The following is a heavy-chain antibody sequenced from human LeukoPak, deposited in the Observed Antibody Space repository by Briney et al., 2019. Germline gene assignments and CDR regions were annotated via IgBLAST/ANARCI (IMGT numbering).Heavy chain of an antibody. V-gene: IGHV4-59*12. CDR1: GASISSYY. CDR2: IYYSGST. Sequence: SETLSLTCTVSGASISSYYWSWIRQPPGKGLEWIGYIYYSGSTNYNPSLKSRVTFSVDTSKNQFSLKLSSVTAADTAVYYCASDSFYDSGGYFYYWGQGILVTVSS. CDR3: ASDSFYDSGGYFYY. J-gene: IGHJ4*02. D-gene: IGHD3-22*01.